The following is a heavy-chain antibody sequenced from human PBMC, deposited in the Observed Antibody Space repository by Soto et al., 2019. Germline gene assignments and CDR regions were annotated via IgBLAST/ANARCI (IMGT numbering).Heavy chain of an antibody. CDR2: ISGSGSNI. Sequence: PGGSLRLSCAASGFTFSSYAMSWVRQAPGKGLEWNTAISGSGSNIYYADSVKGRFTISRDNAKNSLYLQMNSLRAEDTAVYYCARDQLSSSWDYYYYYGMDVWGQGTTVTVSS. CDR3: ARDQLSSSWDYYYYYGMDV. J-gene: IGHJ6*02. V-gene: IGHV3-21*01. CDR1: GFTFSSYA. D-gene: IGHD6-13*01.